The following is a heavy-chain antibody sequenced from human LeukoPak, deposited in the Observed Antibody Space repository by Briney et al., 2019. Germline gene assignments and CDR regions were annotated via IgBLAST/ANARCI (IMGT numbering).Heavy chain of an antibody. CDR3: ARDSLGYDFWSGYERFDYYYYMDV. CDR2: INPSGGST. V-gene: IGHV1-46*01. J-gene: IGHJ6*03. Sequence: ASVKVSCKASGYTFINYYMHWVRQAPGQGLEWMGIINPSGGSTTYAQTFQGRVTMTRDTSTSTVYMELSSLRSEDTAVYYCARDSLGYDFWSGYERFDYYYYMDVWGKGTTVTVSS. D-gene: IGHD3-3*01. CDR1: GYTFINYY.